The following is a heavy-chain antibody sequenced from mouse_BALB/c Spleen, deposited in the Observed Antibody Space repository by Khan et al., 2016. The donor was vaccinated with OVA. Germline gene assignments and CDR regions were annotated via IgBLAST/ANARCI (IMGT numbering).Heavy chain of an antibody. CDR2: VSTGGGST. D-gene: IGHD1-1*01. CDR3: TRLADYYDSEGFAY. J-gene: IGHJ3*01. CDR1: GFTFSTYG. V-gene: IGHV5-6*01. Sequence: EVQLEESGGDLVKPGGSLKLSCAASGFTFSTYGMSWVRQTPDQRLEWVATVSTGGGSTYYPDSVKGRFTISRDNAKNTLYLQMSGLTSEDKAMFYCTRLADYYDSEGFAYWGQGTLVTVSA.